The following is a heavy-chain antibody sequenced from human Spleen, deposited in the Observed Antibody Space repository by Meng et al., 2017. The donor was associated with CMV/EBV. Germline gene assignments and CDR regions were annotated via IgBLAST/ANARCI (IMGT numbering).Heavy chain of an antibody. CDR2: IHRDNVT. Sequence: GESLKISCAASEFSVSYHYMTWVRQAPGQGLEWVSVIHRDNVTHYADSVKGRFSMTRDTSKNTIGLQMNSLRSEDTGVYYCARVPPYWGDAMDVWGQGTTVTVSS. V-gene: IGHV3-66*02. CDR1: EFSVSYHY. D-gene: IGHD7-27*01. J-gene: IGHJ6*02. CDR3: ARVPPYWGDAMDV.